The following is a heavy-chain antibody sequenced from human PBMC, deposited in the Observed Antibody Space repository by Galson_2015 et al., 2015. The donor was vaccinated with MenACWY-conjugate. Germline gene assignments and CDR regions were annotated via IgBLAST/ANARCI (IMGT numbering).Heavy chain of an antibody. Sequence: SLRLSCAASGFTFNNYWMHWVRHPPGKGLEWVSYIKADGSFSNYADSVKGRFTISTDNAKNMVYLQMDGLGDEDTAVYFCARDNNWSLDSWGQATLVTVSS. CDR1: GFTFNNYW. V-gene: IGHV3-74*01. D-gene: IGHD1-1*01. CDR2: IKADGSFS. CDR3: ARDNNWSLDS. J-gene: IGHJ4*02.